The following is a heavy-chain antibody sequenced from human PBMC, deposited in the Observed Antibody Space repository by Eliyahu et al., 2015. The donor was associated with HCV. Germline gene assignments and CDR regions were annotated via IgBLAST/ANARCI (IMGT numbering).Heavy chain of an antibody. V-gene: IGHV3-30*04. CDR3: ARDLRYSADYYFDS. J-gene: IGHJ4*02. D-gene: IGHD3-9*01. Sequence: QVQVVESGGGFVQPGRSLRLSCAASGFTFSSYAMHWVRQAPGKGLDWVAVISDDGRDKHNXDSVKGRFTISRDNSKNTLYLQMNSLRPEDTAVYYCARDLRYSADYYFDSWGQGTLVTVSS. CDR1: GFTFSSYA. CDR2: ISDDGRDK.